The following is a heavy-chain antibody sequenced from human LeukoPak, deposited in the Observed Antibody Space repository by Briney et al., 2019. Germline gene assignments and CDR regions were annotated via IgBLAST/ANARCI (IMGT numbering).Heavy chain of an antibody. V-gene: IGHV3-15*05. CDR3: TTFPSGFDI. Sequence: GRSLRLSCTASGFTFSNAWMGWVRQAPGKGLEWVGRIKSKNDGRTTNYAATVKGRVTISREDSKNTLYLQMNILKSEDTAVYYCTTFPSGFDIWGQGTMVTVSS. CDR1: GFTFSNAW. CDR2: IKSKNDGRTT. J-gene: IGHJ3*02. D-gene: IGHD3-3*01.